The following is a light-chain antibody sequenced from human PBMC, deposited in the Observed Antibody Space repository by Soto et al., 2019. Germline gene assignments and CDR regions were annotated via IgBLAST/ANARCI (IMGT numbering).Light chain of an antibody. CDR3: QSYDSSLRGYV. V-gene: IGLV1-40*01. CDR1: SSNIGAGYD. Sequence: QSVLTQPPSVSGAPGQRVTISCTGSSSNIGAGYDVHWYQQLPETAPRPLIYGNSNRPSGVPDRISGSKSGTSASLAITGLQTEDEADYYCQSYDSSLRGYVFGTGTKLTVL. J-gene: IGLJ1*01. CDR2: GNS.